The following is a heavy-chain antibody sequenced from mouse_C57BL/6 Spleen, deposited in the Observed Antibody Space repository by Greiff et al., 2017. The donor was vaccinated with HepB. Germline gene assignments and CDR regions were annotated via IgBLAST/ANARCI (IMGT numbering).Heavy chain of an antibody. Sequence: VQLQQPGAELVKPGASVKMSCKASGYTFTSYWITWVKQRPGQGLEWIGDIYPGSGSTNYNEKFKSKATLTVDTSSSTAYMQLSSLTSEDSAVYYCARATVADWYFDVWGTGTTVTVSS. CDR1: GYTFTSYW. CDR3: ARATVADWYFDV. D-gene: IGHD1-1*01. J-gene: IGHJ1*03. V-gene: IGHV1-55*01. CDR2: IYPGSGST.